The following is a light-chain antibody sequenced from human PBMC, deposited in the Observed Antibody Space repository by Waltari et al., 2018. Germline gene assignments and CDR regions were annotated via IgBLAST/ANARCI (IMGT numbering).Light chain of an antibody. CDR1: SSDVGAYNY. Sequence: QSALTQPASVSGSPGQSITISRPGTSSDVGAYNYVPWYQQHPGKAPKLMIYDGSNRPSGVSKRFSGSKSGNTASLTISGLQAEDEADYYCSSYISSSTLELFGGGTSLTVL. CDR2: DGS. CDR3: SSYISSSTLEL. J-gene: IGLJ2*01. V-gene: IGLV2-14*03.